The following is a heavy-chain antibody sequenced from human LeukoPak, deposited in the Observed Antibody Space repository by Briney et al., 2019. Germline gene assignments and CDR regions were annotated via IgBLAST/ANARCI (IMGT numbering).Heavy chain of an antibody. V-gene: IGHV4-31*03. CDR2: IYSSGDT. D-gene: IGHD6-13*01. CDR3: ARESTAGYNSSWYGFRN. J-gene: IGHJ1*01. CDR1: GGSITSGTYY. Sequence: SETLSLTCTVSGGSITSGTYYWTWIRHHPGKGLEWIGYIYSSGDTQYNPSLRSRVTMSVDTSKSQFSLKLSSVTAADTAVYYCARESTAGYNSSWYGFRNWGQGTLVSVSS.